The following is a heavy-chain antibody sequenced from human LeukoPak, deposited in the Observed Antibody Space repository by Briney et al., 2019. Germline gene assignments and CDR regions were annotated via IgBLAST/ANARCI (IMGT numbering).Heavy chain of an antibody. CDR2: IYPGDSDT. CDR3: ARLNSYDSSGYYYAFDI. CDR1: GYSFTSYW. Sequence: ESLKISCKGSGYSFTSYWIGWVRQMPGKGLEWMGIIYPGDSDTRYGPSFQGQVTISADKSISTAYLQWSSLKASDTAMYYCARLNSYDSSGYYYAFDIWGQGTMVTVSS. D-gene: IGHD3-22*01. V-gene: IGHV5-51*01. J-gene: IGHJ3*02.